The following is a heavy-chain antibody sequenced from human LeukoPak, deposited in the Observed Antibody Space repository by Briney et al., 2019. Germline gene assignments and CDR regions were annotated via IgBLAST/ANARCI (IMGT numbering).Heavy chain of an antibody. CDR3: ARDWELAAAGIYYFDY. J-gene: IGHJ4*02. V-gene: IGHV3-21*01. D-gene: IGHD6-13*01. CDR2: ISSSSSYI. CDR1: GFTLSSYA. Sequence: GGSLRLSCAASGFTLSSYAMSWVRQAPGKGLEWVSSISSSSSYIYYADSVKGRFTISRDNAKNSLYLQMNSLRAEDTAVYYCARDWELAAAGIYYFDYWGQGTLVTVSS.